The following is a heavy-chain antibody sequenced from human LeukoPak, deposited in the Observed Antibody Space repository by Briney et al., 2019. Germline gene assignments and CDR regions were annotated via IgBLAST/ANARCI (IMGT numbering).Heavy chain of an antibody. D-gene: IGHD2-15*01. CDR2: ISSSSSYI. J-gene: IGHJ4*02. CDR1: GFTFSSYS. V-gene: IGHV3-21*01. CDR3: ARVPRVVAATGSFDY. Sequence: GASLRLSCAASGFTFSSYSMNWVRQAPGKGLEWVSSISSSSSYIYYADSVKGRFTISRDNAKNSLYLQMNSLRAEDTAVYYCARVPRVVAATGSFDYWGQGTLVTVSS.